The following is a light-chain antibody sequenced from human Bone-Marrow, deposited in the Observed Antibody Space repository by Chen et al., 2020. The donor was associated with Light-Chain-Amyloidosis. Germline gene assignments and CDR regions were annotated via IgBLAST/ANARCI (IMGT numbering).Light chain of an antibody. CDR3: AAWDDSLGGFFV. CDR2: KND. J-gene: IGLJ1*01. CDR1: TSNIGSNF. Sequence: QSVLTQPPSASGTPGQRVTISCSGSTSNIGSNFVYWYQQLPGTAPKLLIHKNDQRPSGVPDRISCSKSGTSASLAISGLRSEDEAYYYCAAWDDSLGGFFVFGTGPKVTVL. V-gene: IGLV1-47*01.